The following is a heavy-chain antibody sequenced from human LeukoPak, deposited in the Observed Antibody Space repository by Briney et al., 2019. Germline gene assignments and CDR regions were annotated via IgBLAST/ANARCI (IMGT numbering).Heavy chain of an antibody. CDR3: ARGFAYCGGDCYPQRGYMDV. J-gene: IGHJ6*03. Sequence: GGSLRLSCAASGFTFSSYEMNWVRQAPGKGLEWVSYISSSSSTIYYADSVKGRFTISRDNAKNSLYLQMNSLRAEDTAVYYCARGFAYCGGDCYPQRGYMDVWGKGTTVTVSS. D-gene: IGHD2-21*02. CDR1: GFTFSSYE. V-gene: IGHV3-48*01. CDR2: ISSSSSTI.